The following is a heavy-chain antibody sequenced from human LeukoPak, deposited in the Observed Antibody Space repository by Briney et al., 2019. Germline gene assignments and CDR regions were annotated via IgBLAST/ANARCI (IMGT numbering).Heavy chain of an antibody. CDR1: GFSLSSYS. CDR3: ARAVGPFDY. Sequence: NPGGSLRLSCAASGFSLSSYSMNWVRQAPGKGLEWVSSITISSNFIYYADSVKGRFTISRDNAKSSLFLQLNSLRAEDTAVYYCARAVGPFDYWGQGTLVTVSS. CDR2: ITISSNFI. V-gene: IGHV3-21*01. D-gene: IGHD1-26*01. J-gene: IGHJ4*02.